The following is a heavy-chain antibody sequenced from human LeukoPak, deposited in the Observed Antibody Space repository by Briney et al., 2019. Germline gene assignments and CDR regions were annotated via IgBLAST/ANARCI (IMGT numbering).Heavy chain of an antibody. V-gene: IGHV1-18*01. J-gene: IGHJ6*03. Sequence: ASVKVSCKASGYIFTSYGISWVRQAPGQGLEWMGWISAYNGNTNYAQKLQGRVTMTTDTSTSTAYMELRSLRSDDTAVYYCARGDYDSSGYYGFYYYYYMDVWGKGTTVTVSS. CDR1: GYIFTSYG. CDR3: ARGDYDSSGYYGFYYYYYMDV. CDR2: ISAYNGNT. D-gene: IGHD3-22*01.